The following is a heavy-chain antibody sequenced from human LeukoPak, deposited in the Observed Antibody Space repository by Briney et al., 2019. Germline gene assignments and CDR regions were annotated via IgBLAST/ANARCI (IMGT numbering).Heavy chain of an antibody. CDR3: AKQHDILTGYSIDY. Sequence: GGSLRLSCAASGCTFSSYGMRWVRQAPGKGLEWVAFIRYDGSNKYYADSVKGRFTISRDNSKNTLYLQMNSLRAEDTAVYYCAKQHDILTGYSIDYWGQGTLVTVSS. CDR2: IRYDGSNK. D-gene: IGHD3-9*01. J-gene: IGHJ4*02. V-gene: IGHV3-30*02. CDR1: GCTFSSYG.